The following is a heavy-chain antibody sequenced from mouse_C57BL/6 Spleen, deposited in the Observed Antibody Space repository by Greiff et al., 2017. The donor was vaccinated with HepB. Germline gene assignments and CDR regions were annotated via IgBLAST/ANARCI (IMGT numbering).Heavy chain of an antibody. CDR1: GFTFSSYG. Sequence: EVKVVESGGDLVKPGGSLKLSCAASGFTFSSYGMSWVRQTPDKRLEWVATISSGGSYTYYPDSVKGRFTISRDNAKNTLYLQMSSLKSEDTAMYYCARWLPPFDYWGQGTTLTVSS. J-gene: IGHJ2*01. D-gene: IGHD2-2*01. CDR2: ISSGGSYT. V-gene: IGHV5-6*01. CDR3: ARWLPPFDY.